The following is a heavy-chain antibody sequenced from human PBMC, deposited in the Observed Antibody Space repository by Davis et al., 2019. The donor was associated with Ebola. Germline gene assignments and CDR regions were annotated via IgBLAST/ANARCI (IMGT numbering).Heavy chain of an antibody. V-gene: IGHV3-23*01. J-gene: IGHJ4*02. Sequence: GGSLRLSYAASGFTFSSYGMHWVRQAPGKGLEWVSAISGSGGSTYYADSVKGRFTISRDNSKNTVYLQMNRLRAEDTAVYYCAKGTRDYWGQGTLVTVSS. CDR3: AKGTRDY. CDR1: GFTFSSYG. CDR2: ISGSGGST.